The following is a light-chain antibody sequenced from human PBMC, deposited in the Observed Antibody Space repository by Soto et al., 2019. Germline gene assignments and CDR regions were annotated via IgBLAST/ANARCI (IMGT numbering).Light chain of an antibody. J-gene: IGKJ2*01. V-gene: IGKV3-20*01. CDR2: GAS. CDR3: HQYGLLTRHP. CDR1: ESVSRNY. Sequence: EIVLTQSPGTLSLSPGESATLSCRASESVSRNYLAWYQQKPGQAPRLLIYGASSRATGIPNRFSGSGSGTDFTLTISGLEPEDFAVYYCHQYGLLTRHPFGQRTKLEIK.